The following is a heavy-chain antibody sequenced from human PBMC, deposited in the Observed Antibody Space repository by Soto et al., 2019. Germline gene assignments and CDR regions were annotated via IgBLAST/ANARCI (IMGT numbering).Heavy chain of an antibody. D-gene: IGHD5-12*01. Sequence: QVQLQQWGAGLLKPSETLSLTCVVYGGSLSGYYWSWIRQPPGKGLEWIGEIKDGGLTNYSPSLKSRATISADRPKNQFSLKLYSVTAADTAVYYCARGQEGVVATHWYQGSLVTVSS. V-gene: IGHV4-34*01. CDR2: IKDGGLT. J-gene: IGHJ4*02. CDR3: ARGQEGVVATH. CDR1: GGSLSGYY.